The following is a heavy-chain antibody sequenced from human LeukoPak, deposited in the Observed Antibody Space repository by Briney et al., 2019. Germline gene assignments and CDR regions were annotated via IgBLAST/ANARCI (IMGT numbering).Heavy chain of an antibody. J-gene: IGHJ2*01. Sequence: SGTLSLTCAVSGYSISSGYYWGWIRQPPGKGLEWIGSIYHSGSTYYNPSLKSRVTISVDTSKNQFSLKLSSVTAADTAVYYCARDQRIGYSSGWYNWYFDLWGRGTLVTVSS. V-gene: IGHV4-38-2*02. CDR1: GYSISSGYY. CDR2: IYHSGST. CDR3: ARDQRIGYSSGWYNWYFDL. D-gene: IGHD6-19*01.